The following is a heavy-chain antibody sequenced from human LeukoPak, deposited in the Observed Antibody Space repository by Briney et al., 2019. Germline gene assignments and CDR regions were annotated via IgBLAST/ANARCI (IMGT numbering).Heavy chain of an antibody. CDR1: GLTFITYW. V-gene: IGHV3-74*01. CDR2: IKFDGSLA. Sequence: PGGSLRLSCTATGLTFITYWVHSVRQAPGKGLVWVSQIKFDGSLASYADSVKGRFTISRDNAKNTVYLQMNSLGTEDTAVYYCVTGHYDSRMYFDLWGRGALVTVSS. J-gene: IGHJ2*01. D-gene: IGHD3-22*01. CDR3: VTGHYDSRMYFDL.